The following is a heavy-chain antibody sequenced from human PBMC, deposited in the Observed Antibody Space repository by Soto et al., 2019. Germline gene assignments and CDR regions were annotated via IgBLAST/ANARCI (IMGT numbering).Heavy chain of an antibody. CDR2: MSYSGST. Sequence: SETLSLTCTVSDGAISSDDYYWSWIRQPPGKGLEWIGFMSYSGSTSYNASLKSRVTLSVDTSKNQFSLNLNFVTAADTAVYYCATSANPATRLYYFDNCGQGTLVTVSS. D-gene: IGHD1-1*01. V-gene: IGHV4-30-4*01. CDR3: ATSANPATRLYYFDN. CDR1: DGAISSDDYY. J-gene: IGHJ4*02.